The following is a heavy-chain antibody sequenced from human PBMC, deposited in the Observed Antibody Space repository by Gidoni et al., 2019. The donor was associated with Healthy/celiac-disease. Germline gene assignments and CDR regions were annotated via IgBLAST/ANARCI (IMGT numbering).Heavy chain of an antibody. D-gene: IGHD3-3*01. Sequence: QLQLQESGPGLVKPSETLSLTCTVSGGSISSSSYYWGWIRQPPGKGLEWIGSIYYSGSTYYNPSLKSRVTISVDTSKNQFSLKLSSVTAADTAVYYCAFRSHTIFGASFYFDYWGQGTLVTVSS. CDR1: GGSISSSSYY. J-gene: IGHJ4*02. CDR3: AFRSHTIFGASFYFDY. CDR2: IYYSGST. V-gene: IGHV4-39*01.